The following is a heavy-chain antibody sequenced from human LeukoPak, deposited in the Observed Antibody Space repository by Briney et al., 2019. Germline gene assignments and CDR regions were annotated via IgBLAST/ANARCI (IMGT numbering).Heavy chain of an antibody. CDR1: GGSISNYY. D-gene: IGHD6-13*01. CDR2: IHYSGST. J-gene: IGHJ4*02. CDR3: ARGYSSSWYYFDY. Sequence: PSETLSLTCTVSGGSISNYYWSWIRQPPGKGLEWIGYIHYSGSTNHNPSLKSRATISVDTSKSQFSLKLSSVTAADTAVYYCARGYSSSWYYFDYWGQGTLVTVSS. V-gene: IGHV4-59*08.